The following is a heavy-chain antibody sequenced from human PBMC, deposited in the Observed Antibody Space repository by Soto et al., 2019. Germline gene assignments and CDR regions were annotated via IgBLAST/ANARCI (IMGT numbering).Heavy chain of an antibody. CDR2: IWYDGSNK. D-gene: IGHD4-17*01. Sequence: QVQLVESGGGVVQPGRSLRLSCAASGFTFSSYGMHWVRQAPGKGLEWVAVIWYDGSNKYYADSVKGRFTISRDNSTNTLYLQMNSLRAAVTAVYYCSRVKGGFYGDYCGNTASHLDYWGQGPRDTLSA. CDR3: SRVKGGFYGDYCGNTASHLDY. V-gene: IGHV3-33*01. J-gene: IGHJ4*02. CDR1: GFTFSSYG.